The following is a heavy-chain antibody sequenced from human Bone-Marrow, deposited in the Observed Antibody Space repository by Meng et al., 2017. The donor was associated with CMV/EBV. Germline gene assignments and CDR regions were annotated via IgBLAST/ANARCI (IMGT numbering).Heavy chain of an antibody. J-gene: IGHJ3*02. CDR2: IYYSGST. CDR3: ARDGADSIYGGNEEPDAFDI. CDR1: GGTISSYY. V-gene: IGHV4-59*01. D-gene: IGHD4-23*01. Sequence: GSLRIFCHGSGGTISSYYWSWIRQPPGKGLEWIGYIYYSGSTNYNPSLKSRVTISVDTSKNQFSLKLSSVTAADTAVYYCARDGADSIYGGNEEPDAFDIWGQGTMVTVSS.